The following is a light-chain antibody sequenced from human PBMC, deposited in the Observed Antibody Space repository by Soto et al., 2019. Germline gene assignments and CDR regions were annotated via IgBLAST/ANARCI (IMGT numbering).Light chain of an antibody. V-gene: IGLV1-51*01. CDR1: SSNGGNNY. Sequence: QSILTQPPSVSSAPGQKVTISCSGSSSNGGNNYVSCYQQLPGTAPKLLIYDNNKRPSGIPDRFPGSKSGTSATLGITGLQTGDEADYYCGTWDSSLSAYVFGTGTKVTVL. CDR2: DNN. CDR3: GTWDSSLSAYV. J-gene: IGLJ1*01.